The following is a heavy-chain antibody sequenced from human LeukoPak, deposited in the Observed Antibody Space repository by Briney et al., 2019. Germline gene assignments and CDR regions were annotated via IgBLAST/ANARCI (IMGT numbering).Heavy chain of an antibody. CDR3: ARDQYSGYENHFDY. V-gene: IGHV4-4*07. D-gene: IGHD5-12*01. J-gene: IGHJ4*02. Sequence: PSETLSLTCAVYGGSFSGYYWSWIRQPAGKGLEWIGRIYTSGSTNYNPSLKSRVTMSVDTSKNQFSLKLSSVTAADTAVYYCARDQYSGYENHFDYWGQGTLVTVSS. CDR2: IYTSGST. CDR1: GGSFSGYY.